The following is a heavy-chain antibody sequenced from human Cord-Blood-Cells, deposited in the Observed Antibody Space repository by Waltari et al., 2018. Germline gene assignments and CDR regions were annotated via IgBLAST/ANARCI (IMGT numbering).Heavy chain of an antibody. D-gene: IGHD3-3*01. V-gene: IGHV4-39*01. Sequence: QLQLQDSGQGLVKPSATLSLTCTLSRGSTRSSSYYWGWFRQHSGKGLGWIGSIYYSGSTYYNPSLKSRVTISVDTSKNQFSLKLSSVTAADTAVYYCAAGYYDFWSGYYDAFDIWGQGTMVTVSS. CDR2: IYYSGST. CDR1: RGSTRSSSYY. CDR3: AAGYYDFWSGYYDAFDI. J-gene: IGHJ3*02.